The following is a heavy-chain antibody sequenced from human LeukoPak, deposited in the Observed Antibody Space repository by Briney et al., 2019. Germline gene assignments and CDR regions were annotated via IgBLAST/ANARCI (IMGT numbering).Heavy chain of an antibody. CDR3: ALFWSGLGYFQH. V-gene: IGHV1-69*05. CDR1: GGTFSSYA. CDR2: IIPIFGTV. J-gene: IGHJ1*01. Sequence: GASVKVSCKASGGTFSSYAISWVRQAPGQGLEWMGGIIPIFGTVNYAQKFQGRVTITTDESTSTAYMELSSLRSEDTAVYYCALFWSGLGYFQHWGQGTLVTVSS. D-gene: IGHD3-3*01.